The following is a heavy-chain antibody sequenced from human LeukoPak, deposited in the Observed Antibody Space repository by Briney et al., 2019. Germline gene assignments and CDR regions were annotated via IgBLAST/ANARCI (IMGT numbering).Heavy chain of an antibody. Sequence: ASVKVSCKASGYSFTGYYMHWVRQAPGQGLEWMGWINPNSGDTKYAQKFQGRVTMTRDTSISTAYMELTRLRSDDTAVYYCARVPYSGYDWGYYFDYWGQGTLVTVSS. V-gene: IGHV1-2*02. CDR3: ARVPYSGYDWGYYFDY. J-gene: IGHJ4*02. D-gene: IGHD5-12*01. CDR2: INPNSGDT. CDR1: GYSFTGYY.